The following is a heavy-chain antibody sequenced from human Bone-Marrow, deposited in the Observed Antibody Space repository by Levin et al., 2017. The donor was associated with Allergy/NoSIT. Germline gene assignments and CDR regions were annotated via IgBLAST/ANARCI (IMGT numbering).Heavy chain of an antibody. CDR3: ARRDASVYYDALDI. V-gene: IGHV5-51*01. Sequence: GESLKISCRVSEYRFSNYWIAWVRQMPGKGLEWMGIIYPGDSDVRYSPSFQGQVTISADKSISTAYLQWSSLKPSDTAMYFCARRDASVYYDALDIWGQGTMVSVSS. CDR1: EYRFSNYW. CDR2: IYPGDSDV. D-gene: IGHD5/OR15-5a*01. J-gene: IGHJ3*02.